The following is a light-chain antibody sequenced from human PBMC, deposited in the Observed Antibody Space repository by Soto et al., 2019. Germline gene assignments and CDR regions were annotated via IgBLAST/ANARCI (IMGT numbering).Light chain of an antibody. J-gene: IGKJ1*01. CDR3: QECGIFSQT. V-gene: IGKV1-5*03. Sequence: DIHMTQSPSTLSASIGDRVTITCRASQNISKWLAWYQQKPGKAPKLLIYEASRLQGGVPSRFSGSGSGTEFARTIISLQPDDFTTGDCQECGIFSQTFGQGTNVEIK. CDR2: EAS. CDR1: QNISKW.